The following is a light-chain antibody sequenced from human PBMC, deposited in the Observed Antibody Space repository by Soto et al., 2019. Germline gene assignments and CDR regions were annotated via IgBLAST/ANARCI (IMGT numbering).Light chain of an antibody. CDR1: QSVSSY. CDR3: QQRSNWPT. CDR2: DAS. Sequence: EIVLPQSPGTLSLSPGERATLSCRASQSVSSYLAWYQQKPGQAPRLLIYDASSRATGIPARFSGSGSGTDFTLTISSLEPEDFAVYYRQQRSNWPTFGQGTKVDIK. V-gene: IGKV3-11*01. J-gene: IGKJ1*01.